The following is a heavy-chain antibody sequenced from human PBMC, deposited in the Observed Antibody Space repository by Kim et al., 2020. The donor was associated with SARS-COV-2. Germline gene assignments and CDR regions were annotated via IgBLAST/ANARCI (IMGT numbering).Heavy chain of an antibody. D-gene: IGHD3-3*01. Sequence: ASVKVSCKASGYTFTSYGISWVRQAPGQGLEWMGWISAYNGNTNYAQKLQGRVTITTDTSTSTAYMELRSLRSDDTAVYYCARDRYYDFWSCYHTNYYYYYMDVWGKGTTVTVSS. CDR2: ISAYNGNT. CDR3: ARDRYYDFWSCYHTNYYYYYMDV. CDR1: GYTFTSYG. V-gene: IGHV1-18*01. J-gene: IGHJ6*03.